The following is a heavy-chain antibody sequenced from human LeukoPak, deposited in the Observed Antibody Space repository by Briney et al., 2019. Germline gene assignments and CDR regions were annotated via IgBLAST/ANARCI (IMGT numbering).Heavy chain of an antibody. CDR2: ISWDSSYT. CDR1: GFTFSDYY. Sequence: GGSLRLSCADSGFTFSDYYMSWIREAPGRGLEWVSYISWDSSYTSYADSVRGRFTVSRDNAQKSLYLQMDSLTAEDTAVYYCSRAIYGRPFDCWGQGTLVTVSS. J-gene: IGHJ4*02. V-gene: IGHV3-11*05. CDR3: SRAIYGRPFDC. D-gene: IGHD2-21*01.